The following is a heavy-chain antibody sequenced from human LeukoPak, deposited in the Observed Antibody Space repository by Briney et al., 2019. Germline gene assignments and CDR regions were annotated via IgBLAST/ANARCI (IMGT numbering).Heavy chain of an antibody. CDR2: IYDIGST. Sequence: SETLSLTCTVSGGSITRFYWSWIRQPPGKGLEWIGYIYDIGSTNYNPSLKSRVTISVDTSKNQFSLKLSSVTAADTAVYYCARDGNYYGSGSYYTFGYWGQGTLVTVSS. V-gene: IGHV4-59*01. CDR3: ARDGNYYGSGSYYTFGY. D-gene: IGHD3-10*01. J-gene: IGHJ4*02. CDR1: GGSITRFY.